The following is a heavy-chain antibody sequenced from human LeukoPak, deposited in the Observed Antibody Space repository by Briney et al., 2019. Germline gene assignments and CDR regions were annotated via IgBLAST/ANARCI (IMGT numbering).Heavy chain of an antibody. Sequence: GASVNVSCKVSGDTLTELAIHWVRQVPGKGLEWMGHSDPEDGETIYAQKFQGRVTMTEDTSTDTAYMELNSLRYEDTAVYYCTTGDHWGQGTLVTVSS. J-gene: IGHJ5*02. V-gene: IGHV1-24*01. CDR2: SDPEDGET. CDR3: TTGDH. CDR1: GDTLTELA.